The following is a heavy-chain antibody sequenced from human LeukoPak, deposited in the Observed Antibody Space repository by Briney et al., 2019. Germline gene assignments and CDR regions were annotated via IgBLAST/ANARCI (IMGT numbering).Heavy chain of an antibody. D-gene: IGHD3-22*01. CDR1: GFTVSSNY. J-gene: IGHJ4*02. CDR3: ARGDSSGYSKVFGC. V-gene: IGHV3-53*01. CDR2: IYSGGST. Sequence: GGSLRLSCAASGFTVSSNYMSWVRQAAGKGLEWVSVIYSGGSTYYADSIKGRFTISRDNSKNTLFLQMNSLRAEDTAVYYCARGDSSGYSKVFGCWGQGTLVTVSS.